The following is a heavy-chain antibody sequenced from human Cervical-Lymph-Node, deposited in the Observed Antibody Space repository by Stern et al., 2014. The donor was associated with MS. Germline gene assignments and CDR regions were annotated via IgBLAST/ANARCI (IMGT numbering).Heavy chain of an antibody. J-gene: IGHJ4*02. Sequence: QVQLQESGPGLVKPSQTLSLTCTVSGGSISSGGYYWSWIRQHPRKGLEWIGYIYYSGSTYYNPSLKSRVTISVDTSKNQFSLKLSSVTAADTAVYYCARVSYDFWSGYYVFDYWGQGTLVTVSS. CDR1: GGSISSGGYY. D-gene: IGHD3-3*01. CDR2: IYYSGST. V-gene: IGHV4-31*03. CDR3: ARVSYDFWSGYYVFDY.